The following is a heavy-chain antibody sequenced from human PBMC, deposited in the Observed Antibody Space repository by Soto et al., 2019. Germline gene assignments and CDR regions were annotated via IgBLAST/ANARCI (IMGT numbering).Heavy chain of an antibody. CDR1: GATFSSYA. CDR2: IVPTVDTS. J-gene: IGHJ4*02. CDR3: VRVVAIPGYPDN. Sequence: QVKLVQSGAEVRQPASSVKVSCKTSGATFSSYAITWGRQAPGQGLEWMGGIVPTVDTSTYAQKFQGRVTITADKFTNTVYMELSSLRSDDTAVYYCVRVVAIPGYPDNWGQGTLVTVSS. D-gene: IGHD5-12*01. V-gene: IGHV1-69*14.